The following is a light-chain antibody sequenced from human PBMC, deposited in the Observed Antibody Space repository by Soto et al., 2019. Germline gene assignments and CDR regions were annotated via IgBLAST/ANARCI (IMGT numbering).Light chain of an antibody. Sequence: QSVLTQPPSASGTPGQRVTISCSGSRSNIGTNTVNWYQQLPGTAPKLLIYSHNQRPSGVPDRFSGSKSDTSASLAISGLQSEDEADYYCAAWDDSLNGPVFGGGTKLTVL. CDR1: RSNIGTNT. J-gene: IGLJ3*02. V-gene: IGLV1-44*01. CDR2: SHN. CDR3: AAWDDSLNGPV.